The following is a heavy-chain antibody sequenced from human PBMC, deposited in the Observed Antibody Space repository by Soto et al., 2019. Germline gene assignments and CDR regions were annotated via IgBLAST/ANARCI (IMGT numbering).Heavy chain of an antibody. CDR1: GFTFSSYA. CDR2: ITSSGGNT. D-gene: IGHD2-21*01. J-gene: IGHJ6*02. Sequence: EVQLVESVGGLVQPGGSLRLSCAASGFTFSSYAMHWVRQAPGKGLEYVSVITSSGGNTDYASSVKGRFTISRDNSKNTLYLQMGSLRAEDMAVYYCARRIPFGYGMDVWGQGTTVTVSS. CDR3: ARRIPFGYGMDV. V-gene: IGHV3-64*01.